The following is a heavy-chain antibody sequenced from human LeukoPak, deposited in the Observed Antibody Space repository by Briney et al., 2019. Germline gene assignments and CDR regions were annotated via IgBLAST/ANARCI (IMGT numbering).Heavy chain of an antibody. V-gene: IGHV4-34*01. J-gene: IGHJ3*02. Sequence: SETLSLTCTVSGGSISSYYWSWIRQPPGKGLEWIGEINHSGSTNYSPSLKSRVTISVDTSKNQFSLKLSSVTAADTAVYYCAREPYCSGGSCQNLAAFDIWGQGTMVTVSS. CDR1: GGSISSYY. D-gene: IGHD2-15*01. CDR2: INHSGST. CDR3: AREPYCSGGSCQNLAAFDI.